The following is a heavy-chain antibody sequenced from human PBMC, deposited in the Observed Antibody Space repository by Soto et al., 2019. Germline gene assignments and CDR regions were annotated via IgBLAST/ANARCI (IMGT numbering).Heavy chain of an antibody. CDR2: LYGGGSS. CDR3: ARHPRAMAIRGAFDI. Sequence: SETLSLTCTVSGGSINVSSYFWGWIRQPPGKGLEWIGSLYGGGSSHYNPSLTSRATTSVDTSKNQFSLKLNSVTAADTAIYYCARHPRAMAIRGAFDIWGQGTMVTVSS. D-gene: IGHD2-8*01. V-gene: IGHV4-39*01. J-gene: IGHJ3*02. CDR1: GGSINVSSYF.